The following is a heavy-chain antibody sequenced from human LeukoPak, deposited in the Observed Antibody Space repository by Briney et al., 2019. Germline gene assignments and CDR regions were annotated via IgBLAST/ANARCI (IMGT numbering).Heavy chain of an antibody. J-gene: IGHJ4*02. CDR1: GGTFSSYA. D-gene: IGHD6-13*01. CDR3: ARDGLAAAGTSY. V-gene: IGHV1-69*13. CDR2: IIPIFGTA. Sequence: GASVKVSCKASGGTFSSYAISWVRQAPGQGLEWMGGIIPIFGTANYAQKFQGRVTITADESTSTAYMELSSLRSEDTAVYYCARDGLAAAGTSYWGQGTLVTVSS.